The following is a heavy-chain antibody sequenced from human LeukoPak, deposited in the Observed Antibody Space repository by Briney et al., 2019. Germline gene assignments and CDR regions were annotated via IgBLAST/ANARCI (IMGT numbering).Heavy chain of an antibody. CDR1: GGSISSSSYS. CDR3: ARGRDTSGWYLSWFDP. D-gene: IGHD6-19*01. V-gene: IGHV4-39*07. Sequence: SETLSLTCTVSGGSISSSSYSWGWLRQPPGKGLEWIGSIYYSGSTYYNPSLKSRVTISLDTSKNQFSLKLSSVTAADTAVYYCARGRDTSGWYLSWFDPWGQGTLVTVSS. CDR2: IYYSGST. J-gene: IGHJ5*02.